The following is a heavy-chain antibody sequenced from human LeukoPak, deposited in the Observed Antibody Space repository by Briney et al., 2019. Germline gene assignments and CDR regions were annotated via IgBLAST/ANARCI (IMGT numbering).Heavy chain of an antibody. J-gene: IGHJ3*02. Sequence: PSGTLSLTCAVSGGSISSSNWWSWVRQPPGKGLEWIGEIYHSGSTNYNPSLKSRVTISADKSKNQFSLKLSSVTAADTAVYYCARDAFYYQYDSRGSHRGAFDIWGQGTMVTVSS. CDR2: IYHSGST. V-gene: IGHV4-4*02. CDR1: GGSISSSNW. D-gene: IGHD3-22*01. CDR3: ARDAFYYQYDSRGSHRGAFDI.